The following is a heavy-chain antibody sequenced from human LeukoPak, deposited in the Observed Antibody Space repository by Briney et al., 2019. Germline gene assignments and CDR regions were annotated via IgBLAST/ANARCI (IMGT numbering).Heavy chain of an antibody. CDR2: ISGSGGST. J-gene: IGHJ4*02. V-gene: IGHV3-23*01. CDR1: GFTFSSYA. CDR3: ARDGYYYDSSGYYPDY. Sequence: GGSLRLSCEASGFTFSSYAMSWVRQAPGKGLEWVSAISGSGGSTYYADSVKGRFTISRDNSKNTLYMQMNSLRAEDTAVYYCARDGYYYDSSGYYPDYWGQGTLVTVSS. D-gene: IGHD3-22*01.